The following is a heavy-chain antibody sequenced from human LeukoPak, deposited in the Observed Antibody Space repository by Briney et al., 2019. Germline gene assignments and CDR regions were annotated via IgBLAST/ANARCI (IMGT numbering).Heavy chain of an antibody. CDR3: SRENGAFSPFGY. J-gene: IGHJ4*02. CDR1: GGXISNTNC. D-gene: IGHD2-8*01. CDR2: ISLTGLT. Sequence: GSLRLSCVVSGGXISNTNCWSWVRQPPGQGLEWIGEISLTGLTHYNPSLESRGTVSLDKSKNQLSLNLTSVTAADTAVYYCSRENGAFSPFGYWGQGTLVTVLS. V-gene: IGHV4-4*02.